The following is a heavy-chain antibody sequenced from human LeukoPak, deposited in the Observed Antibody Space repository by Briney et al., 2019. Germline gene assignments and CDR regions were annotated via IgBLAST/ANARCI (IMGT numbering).Heavy chain of an antibody. Sequence: SETLSLTCTVSGGSISSSSYFWGWIRQPPGKGLEWIGSIYYSGSTYYNPSLESRLTISVDTSKNQFSLKLSSLTAADTAVYYCARYNYYGSGSYYLGPMDYWGQGTLVTVSS. D-gene: IGHD3-10*01. CDR1: GGSISSSSYF. CDR3: ARYNYYGSGSYYLGPMDY. V-gene: IGHV4-39*01. CDR2: IYYSGST. J-gene: IGHJ4*02.